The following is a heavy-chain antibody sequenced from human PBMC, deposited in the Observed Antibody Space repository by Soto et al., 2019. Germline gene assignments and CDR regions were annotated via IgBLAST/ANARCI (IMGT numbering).Heavy chain of an antibody. D-gene: IGHD3-10*01. V-gene: IGHV1-8*01. CDR3: ARMSASGSLNWFDP. J-gene: IGHJ5*02. Sequence: QVQLVQSGAEVKKPGASVKVSCKASGYTFTNYEINWVRQASEQGLEWMGWMNPGSGNTGYAHKFQGRVTMTRNISISTAYMELSSLGSDDTAIYYCARMSASGSLNWFDPWGQGTLVTVSS. CDR2: MNPGSGNT. CDR1: GYTFTNYE.